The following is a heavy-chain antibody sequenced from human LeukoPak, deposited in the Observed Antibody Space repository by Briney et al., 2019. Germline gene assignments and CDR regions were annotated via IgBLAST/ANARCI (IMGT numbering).Heavy chain of an antibody. CDR3: ARGLAINYDFWSGYYIGGYFDY. CDR2: INHSGST. V-gene: IGHV4-34*01. J-gene: IGHJ4*02. Sequence: SETLSLTCAVYGGSFSGYYWSWIRQPPGKGLEWIGEINHSGSTNYNPSLKSRVTISVDTSKNQFSLKLSSVTAADTAVYYCARGLAINYDFWSGYYIGGYFDYWGQGTLVTVSS. CDR1: GGSFSGYY. D-gene: IGHD3-3*01.